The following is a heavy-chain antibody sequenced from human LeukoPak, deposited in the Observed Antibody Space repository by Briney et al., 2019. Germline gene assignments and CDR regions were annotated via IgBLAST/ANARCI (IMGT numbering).Heavy chain of an antibody. Sequence: GGSLRLSCAASGFTFSSYSMNWVRQAPGKGLEWVSAISGSGGSTYYADSVKGRFTISRDNSKNTLYLQMNSLRAEDTAVYYCAKCSRGYYDSSGYRRYYFDYWGQGTLVTVSS. J-gene: IGHJ4*02. V-gene: IGHV3-23*01. CDR2: ISGSGGST. CDR1: GFTFSSYS. D-gene: IGHD3-22*01. CDR3: AKCSRGYYDSSGYRRYYFDY.